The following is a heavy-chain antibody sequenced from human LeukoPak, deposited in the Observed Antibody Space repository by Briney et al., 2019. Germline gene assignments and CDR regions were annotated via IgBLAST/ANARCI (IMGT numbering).Heavy chain of an antibody. CDR1: GGSISGGGYY. D-gene: IGHD2-2*02. J-gene: IGHJ5*02. CDR3: ARVGYCSSTSCYSFGWFDP. V-gene: IGHV4-31*03. CDR2: IYYSGST. Sequence: SETLSLTCTVSGGSISGGGYYWSWIRQHPGKGLEWIGYIYYSGSTYYNPSLKSRVTISVDTSKNQFSLRLSSVTAADTAVYYCARVGYCSSTSCYSFGWFDPWGQGTLVTVSS.